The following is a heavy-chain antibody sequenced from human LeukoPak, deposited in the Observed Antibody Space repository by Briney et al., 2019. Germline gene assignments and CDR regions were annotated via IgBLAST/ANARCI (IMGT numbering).Heavy chain of an antibody. D-gene: IGHD7-27*01. V-gene: IGHV4-59*12. CDR2: IYYSGST. CDR3: ARLTGPTSYFDY. CDR1: GGSISSYY. Sequence: PSETLSLTCTVSGGSISSYYWSWIRQPPGKGLEWIGYIYYSGSTFYNPSLKSRVTISVDTSKKQFSVKMSSVTAADTAVYYCARLTGPTSYFDYWGQGTLVTVSS. J-gene: IGHJ4*02.